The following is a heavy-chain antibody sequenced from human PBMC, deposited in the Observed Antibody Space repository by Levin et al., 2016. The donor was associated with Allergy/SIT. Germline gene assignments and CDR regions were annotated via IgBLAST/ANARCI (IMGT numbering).Heavy chain of an antibody. J-gene: IGHJ6*02. CDR2: IDWDDDK. CDR1: GFSLSTSGMC. D-gene: IGHD3-10*01. CDR3: ARMMMVRGVRDYYYYGMDV. V-gene: IGHV2-70*11. Sequence: SGPTLVKPTQTLTLTCTFSGFSLSTSGMCVSWIRQPPGKALEWLARIDWDDDKYYSTSLKTRLTISKDTSKNQVVLTMTNMDPVDTATYYCARMMMVRGVRDYYYYGMDVWGQGTTVTVSS.